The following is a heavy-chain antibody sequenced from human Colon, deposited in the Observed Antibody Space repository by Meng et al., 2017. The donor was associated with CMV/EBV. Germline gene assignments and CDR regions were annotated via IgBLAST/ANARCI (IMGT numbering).Heavy chain of an antibody. V-gene: IGHV3-74*01. CDR3: ARDGGWYEYYFDY. CDR2: LNNDGTNT. J-gene: IGHJ4*02. Sequence: GESLKISCAASGFTLSSYWMHWVRQAPGKGLEWVSRLNNDGTNTAYADSVKGRFTISRDNAKNTLYLQMNSLRAEDTAVYYCARDGGWYEYYFDYWGQGIPVTVSS. CDR1: GFTLSSYW. D-gene: IGHD6-13*01.